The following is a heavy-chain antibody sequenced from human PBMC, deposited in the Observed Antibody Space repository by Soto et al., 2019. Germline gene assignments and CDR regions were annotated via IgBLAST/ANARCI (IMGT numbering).Heavy chain of an antibody. J-gene: IGHJ6*02. CDR3: AREIDGYYGMDV. V-gene: IGHV1-69*12. CDR2: IIPMFGTA. Sequence: QVQLVQSGAEVKKPGSSVKVSCKASGGTFSTDSISWVRQAPGQGLEWMGGIIPMFGTANNAQKFQGRVTITADESTSTADMELSSVRSEDTAVYFCAREIDGYYGMDVWGQGTTVTVAS. CDR1: GGTFSTDS.